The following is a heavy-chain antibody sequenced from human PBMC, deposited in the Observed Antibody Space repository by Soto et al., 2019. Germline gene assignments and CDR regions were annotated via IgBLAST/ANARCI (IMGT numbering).Heavy chain of an antibody. J-gene: IGHJ4*02. CDR1: GFNVSTNY. CDR3: ARGSGSLYYFHY. D-gene: IGHD1-26*01. V-gene: IGHV3-53*01. Sequence: GGSLRLSCAASGFNVSTNYMTCVRQAPGKGLEWVSVIYSGGTTYYAYSVKGRFIISRDNFKNTLYLQMNNLRAEDTALYYCARGSGSLYYFHYWGQGTLVTVSS. CDR2: IYSGGTT.